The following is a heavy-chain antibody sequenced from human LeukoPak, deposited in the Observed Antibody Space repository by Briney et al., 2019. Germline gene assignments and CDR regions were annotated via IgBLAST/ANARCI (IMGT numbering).Heavy chain of an antibody. CDR2: IKQDGSEK. V-gene: IGHV3-7*03. CDR1: GFTFSSYW. CDR3: ARGPGYSGYDTFDY. Sequence: PGGSLRLSCAASGFTFSSYWMSWVRQAPGKGLEWVANIKQDGSEKYYVDSVKGRFTISRDNAKNSLYLQINSLRAEDTAVYYCARGPGYSGYDTFDYWGQGTLVTVSS. J-gene: IGHJ4*02. D-gene: IGHD5-12*01.